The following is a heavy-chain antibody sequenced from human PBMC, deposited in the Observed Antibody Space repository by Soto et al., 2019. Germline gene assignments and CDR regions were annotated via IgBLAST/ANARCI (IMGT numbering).Heavy chain of an antibody. CDR3: TIHWATGTAYYYMDV. CDR2: IRSKANSYST. J-gene: IGHJ6*03. CDR1: GFTFSASA. Sequence: GGSLRLSCVASGFTFSASAMHWVRQASGKGLEWVGRIRSKANSYSTTYGASVEGRFTISRDDSKNTAYLQMSSLRTEDTAVYYCTIHWATGTAYYYMDVWGKGTTVTVSS. V-gene: IGHV3-73*01. D-gene: IGHD1-1*01.